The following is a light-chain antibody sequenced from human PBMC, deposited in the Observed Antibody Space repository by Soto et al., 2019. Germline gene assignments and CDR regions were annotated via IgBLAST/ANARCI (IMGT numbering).Light chain of an antibody. CDR3: QHRSNWPT. V-gene: IGKV3-11*01. J-gene: IGKJ4*01. CDR1: QSISSS. CDR2: DAS. Sequence: EIVLTQSPVTLSLSPGERATLSCRASQSISSSFAWYQQKPGQAPRLLIYDASNRATGIPARFSGSGSGTDFTLTISSLEPEDFAVYYCQHRSNWPTFGGGTKVEIK.